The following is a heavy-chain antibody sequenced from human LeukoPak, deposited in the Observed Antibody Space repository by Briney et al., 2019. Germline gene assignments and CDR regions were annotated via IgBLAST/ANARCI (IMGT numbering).Heavy chain of an antibody. V-gene: IGHV3-64D*06. J-gene: IGHJ4*02. CDR2: ISSNGDNT. Sequence: GGSLRLSCSVTEFTLSTYVMHWVRQAPGKGLEYVSAISSNGDNTYYADSVKGRFTISRDNSKNTLYLQMSSLRADDTAVYYCVRGTGYWGQGTLVTVSS. CDR1: EFTLSTYV. CDR3: VRGTGY.